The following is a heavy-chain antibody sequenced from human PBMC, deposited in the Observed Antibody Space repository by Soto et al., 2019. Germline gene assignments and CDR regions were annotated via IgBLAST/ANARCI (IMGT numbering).Heavy chain of an antibody. CDR3: AREGDDRHFFFDS. CDR1: GRSMISYY. D-gene: IGHD3-3*02. V-gene: IGHV4-4*07. Sequence: SETLSLTCNVSGRSMISYYWSWIRQPAGKGLEWIGRIYTGGNTNYNPSLKSRVTMSVDTSKSQFSLSLTSVTAADTAVYYCAREGDDRHFFFDSWGQGTLVTVSS. J-gene: IGHJ4*02. CDR2: IYTGGNT.